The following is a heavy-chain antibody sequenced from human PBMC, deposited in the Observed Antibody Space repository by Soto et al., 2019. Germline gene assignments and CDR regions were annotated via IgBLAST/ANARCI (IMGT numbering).Heavy chain of an antibody. J-gene: IGHJ6*02. V-gene: IGHV1-69*12. CDR3: ARDKDRLQLGGNYCYILDV. Sequence: QVQLEQSGAEVKKPGSSVKVSCKTSGGTFSNSAISWVRQAPGQGLEWMGGIMPIFRTPDYAQKFQDRVTTTADESASTANMELRGLRSDATAVYYCARDKDRLQLGGNYCYILDVWGQGTTVTVSS. CDR2: IMPIFRTP. CDR1: GGTFSNSA. D-gene: IGHD1-1*01.